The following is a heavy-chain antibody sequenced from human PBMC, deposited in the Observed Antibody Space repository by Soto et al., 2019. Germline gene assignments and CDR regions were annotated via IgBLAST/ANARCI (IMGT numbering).Heavy chain of an antibody. CDR2: IEGSGSAT. CDR3: ARWSAAMDY. CDR1: GFSFSDYY. J-gene: IGHJ4*02. Sequence: QVQLVESGGDLVKPGGSLRLSCAASGFSFSDYYMTWVRQAPGKGLEWVAYIEGSGSATFYAESVNGRFTISRDNAKNSLYLQMSSLRTDDTAMCYCARWSAAMDYWGQGILVTVSS. D-gene: IGHD2-2*01. V-gene: IGHV3-11*01.